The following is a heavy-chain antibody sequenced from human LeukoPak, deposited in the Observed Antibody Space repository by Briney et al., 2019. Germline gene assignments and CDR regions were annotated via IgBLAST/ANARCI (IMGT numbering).Heavy chain of an antibody. J-gene: IGHJ4*02. CDR3: ARHAFSSSWLYFDY. CDR2: IYYSGST. D-gene: IGHD6-13*01. V-gene: IGHV4-59*08. Sequence: SETLSLTCTVSGGSISSYYWSWIRQPPGKGLEWIGYIYYSGSTNYNPSLKSRVTISVDTSKNQFSLKLSSVTAADTAVYYCARHAFSSSWLYFDYWGQGTLVTVSS. CDR1: GGSISSYY.